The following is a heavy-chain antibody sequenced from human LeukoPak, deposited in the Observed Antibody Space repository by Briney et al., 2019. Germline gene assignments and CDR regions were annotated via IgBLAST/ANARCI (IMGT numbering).Heavy chain of an antibody. V-gene: IGHV3-23*01. CDR3: AKWPEGESSHFEY. CDR1: GFTFSNYA. J-gene: IGHJ4*02. D-gene: IGHD2-2*01. Sequence: GGSLRLSCAASGFTFSNYAMSWVRQAPGKGLEWVSAISGSGGRTYYADSVKGRFTISRDNSSSRNTLYLQMNSLTAEDTAVYYSAKWPEGESSHFEYWGQGTLVTVSS. CDR2: ISGSGGRT.